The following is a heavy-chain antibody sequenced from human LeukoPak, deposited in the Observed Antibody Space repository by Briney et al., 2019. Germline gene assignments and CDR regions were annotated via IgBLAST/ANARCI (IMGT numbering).Heavy chain of an antibody. Sequence: PGGSLRLSCAASGFTFSSYNMNWVRQAPGKGLEWVSSITSSSSYIYYADSVKGRFTISSDNAKNSLFLQMNSLTAEDTAVYYCARSWGYDFWSGNLLDYWSQGTLVTVSS. CDR1: GFTFSSYN. D-gene: IGHD3-3*01. V-gene: IGHV3-21*04. CDR3: ARSWGYDFWSGNLLDY. J-gene: IGHJ4*02. CDR2: ITSSSSYI.